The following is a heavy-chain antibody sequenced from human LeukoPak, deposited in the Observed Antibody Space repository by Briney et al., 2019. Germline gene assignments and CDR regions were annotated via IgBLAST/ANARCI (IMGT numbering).Heavy chain of an antibody. V-gene: IGHV1-2*02. D-gene: IGHD1-7*01. CDR2: INPNSGGT. CDR3: ARALRNYKNWFDP. CDR1: GYTFTGYY. Sequence: ASVKVSCKASGYTFTGYYMHWVRQAPGQGLEWMGWINPNSGGTNYAQKFQGRVTMTRDTSTSTAYMELSRLRSDDTAVYYCARALRNYKNWFDPWGQGTLVTVSS. J-gene: IGHJ5*02.